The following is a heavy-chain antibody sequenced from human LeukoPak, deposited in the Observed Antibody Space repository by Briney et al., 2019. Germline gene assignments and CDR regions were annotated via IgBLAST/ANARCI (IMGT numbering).Heavy chain of an antibody. CDR2: INPNSGGT. Sequence: ASVKVSFTASGYTFTGYYMHWVRQAPGQGLEWMGWINPNSGGTNYAQKFQGRVTMTRDTSISTAYMELSRLRSDDTAVYYCARDPGSYYDSSGTEYWGQGTLVTVSS. CDR3: ARDPGSYYDSSGTEY. V-gene: IGHV1-2*02. J-gene: IGHJ4*02. CDR1: GYTFTGYY. D-gene: IGHD3-22*01.